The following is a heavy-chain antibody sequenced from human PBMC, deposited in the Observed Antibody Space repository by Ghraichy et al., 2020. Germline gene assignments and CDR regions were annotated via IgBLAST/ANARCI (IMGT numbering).Heavy chain of an antibody. Sequence: GASLRLSCVASGFTFRSYSLNWVRQAPGQGLEWLSFISGNSGAINYADSVKGRFSISRDNARNSLYLQMNNLRDEDTAVYYCARDRGGSYSEIDYWGQGTLVTVSS. CDR2: ISGNSGAI. V-gene: IGHV3-48*02. D-gene: IGHD1-26*01. CDR1: GFTFRSYS. J-gene: IGHJ4*02. CDR3: ARDRGGSYSEIDY.